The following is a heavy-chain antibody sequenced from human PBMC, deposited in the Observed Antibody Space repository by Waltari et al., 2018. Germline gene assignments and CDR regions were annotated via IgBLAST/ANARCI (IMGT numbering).Heavy chain of an antibody. J-gene: IGHJ4*02. V-gene: IGHV3-30*01. CDR3: ARDGHSYFYGSWSDY. CDR2: ISFDGNNI. Sequence: MHWVRQAPGKGLEWVAVISFDGNNIYFADSVKGRFTINRDNSKNTLSLQMNSLTPEDTAIYYCARDGHSYFYGSWSDYWGQGTLVTVSS. D-gene: IGHD3-10*01.